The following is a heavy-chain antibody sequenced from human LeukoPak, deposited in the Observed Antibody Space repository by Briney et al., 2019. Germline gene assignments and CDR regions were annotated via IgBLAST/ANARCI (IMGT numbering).Heavy chain of an antibody. D-gene: IGHD2-15*01. CDR3: ARDLRSGFDY. Sequence: SETLSLTCGASGDSLGYYYWSWIRQPPGKGLEWIGYIYYTGTTNYNPSLKSRVTMSVDTSKNQFSLKLSSVTAADTAVYYCARDLRSGFDYWGQGTLVTVSS. J-gene: IGHJ4*02. V-gene: IGHV4-59*12. CDR1: GDSLGYYY. CDR2: IYYTGTT.